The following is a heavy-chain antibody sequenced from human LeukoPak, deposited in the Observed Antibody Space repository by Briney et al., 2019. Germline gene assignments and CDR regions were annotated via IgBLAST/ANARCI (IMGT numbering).Heavy chain of an antibody. CDR2: IYTSGST. V-gene: IGHV4-4*07. CDR3: ARVGRYTALVYPEPLDV. D-gene: IGHD1-1*01. Sequence: SETLSLTCTVSGGSISSYYWSWIRQPAGKGLEWIGRIYTSGSTNYNPSLKSRVTMSVDTSKNQFSLKLSSVTAADTAVYYCARVGRYTALVYPEPLDVWGKGTTVTVSS. J-gene: IGHJ6*04. CDR1: GGSISSYY.